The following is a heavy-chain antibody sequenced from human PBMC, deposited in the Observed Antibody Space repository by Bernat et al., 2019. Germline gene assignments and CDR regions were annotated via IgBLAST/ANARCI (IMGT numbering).Heavy chain of an antibody. CDR2: ISYDGSNK. CDR3: AKETVKYSYGSNWFDP. J-gene: IGHJ5*02. D-gene: IGHD5-18*01. Sequence: QVQLVESGGGVVQPGRSLRLSCAASGFTFSSYGMHWVRQAPGKGLEWVAVISYDGSNKYYADSVKGRFTISRDNSKNTLYLQMNSLRAEDTAVYYCAKETVKYSYGSNWFDPWGQEPWSPSPQ. V-gene: IGHV3-30*18. CDR1: GFTFSSYG.